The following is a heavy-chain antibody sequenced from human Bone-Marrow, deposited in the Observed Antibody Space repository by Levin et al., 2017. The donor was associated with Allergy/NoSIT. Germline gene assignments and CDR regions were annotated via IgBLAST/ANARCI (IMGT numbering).Heavy chain of an antibody. CDR2: IFSSGNT. Sequence: PGGSLRLSCTVSGGSVSGYFWSWIRQPPGKGLEWIGYIFSSGNTNYNPSLRGRLPMSVETSKNQFSLRLSSVTAADTAVYYCARYCSISDCRSAFEYWGQGTLVTVSS. V-gene: IGHV4-59*02. CDR3: ARYCSISDCRSAFEY. J-gene: IGHJ4*02. CDR1: GGSVSGYF. D-gene: IGHD2-2*01.